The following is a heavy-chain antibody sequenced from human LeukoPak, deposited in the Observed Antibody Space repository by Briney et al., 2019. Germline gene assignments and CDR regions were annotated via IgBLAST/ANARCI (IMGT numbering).Heavy chain of an antibody. J-gene: IGHJ4*02. CDR3: ARGRIAVADRALDY. CDR2: MNPNSGNT. CDR1: GYTFTSYD. D-gene: IGHD6-19*01. V-gene: IGHV1-8*03. Sequence: ASVKVSCKASGYTFTSYDINWVRQATGQGLERMGWMNPNSGNTGYAQKFQGRVTITRNTSISTAYMELSSLRSEDTAVYYCARGRIAVADRALDYWGQGTLVTVSS.